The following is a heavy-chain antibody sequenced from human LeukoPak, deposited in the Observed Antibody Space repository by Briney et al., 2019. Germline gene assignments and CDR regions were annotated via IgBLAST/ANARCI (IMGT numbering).Heavy chain of an antibody. J-gene: IGHJ4*01. Sequence: GGSLRLSCAASGFTFSSYAMSWVRQAPGKGLEWVANIKQDGSEKYYVDSVKGRFTIFRDNAKDSVYLQMNSLRAEDSATYYCVREGFYFFDFWGQGTLVTVSS. V-gene: IGHV3-7*01. CDR1: GFTFSSYA. CDR3: VREGFYFFDF. CDR2: IKQDGSEK.